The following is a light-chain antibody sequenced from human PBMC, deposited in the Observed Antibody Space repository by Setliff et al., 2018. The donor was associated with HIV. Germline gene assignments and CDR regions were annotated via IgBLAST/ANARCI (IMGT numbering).Light chain of an antibody. CDR2: WAS. Sequence: DIVMTQSPDSLAVSLGGRATINCKSSQSILYSSNNKNYLAWYQQKPGQPPKLLIYWASTRESGVPDRFSGSGSGTDFTLTISSLQAEDVAVYYCQQYYSTPFTFGPGTKVDI. CDR1: QSILYSSNNKNY. V-gene: IGKV4-1*01. J-gene: IGKJ3*01. CDR3: QQYYSTPFT.